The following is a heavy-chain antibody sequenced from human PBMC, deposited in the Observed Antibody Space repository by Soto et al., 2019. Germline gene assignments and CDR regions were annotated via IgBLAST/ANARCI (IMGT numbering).Heavy chain of an antibody. J-gene: IGHJ4*02. CDR3: ARGYGISMVIFTTNYFDS. D-gene: IGHD3-10*01. Sequence: PPDPLSLTCALHGEPFVDFYCTWIVHFPRKEREWIVEIHHGGNTNDNPSLKSLVTMSFDRSKNQFSRKLTSVTAADSAVYYCARGYGISMVIFTTNYFDSWGPGSPVTVS. CDR1: GEPFVDFY. V-gene: IGHV4-34*01. CDR2: IHHGGNT.